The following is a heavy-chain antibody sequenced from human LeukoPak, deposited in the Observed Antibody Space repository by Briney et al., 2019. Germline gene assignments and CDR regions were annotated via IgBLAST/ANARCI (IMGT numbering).Heavy chain of an antibody. D-gene: IGHD3-10*01. CDR1: GFTFSSYG. V-gene: IGHV3-30*18. CDR2: ISYDGSNK. CDR3: AKERITMVRGPPNWFDP. Sequence: PGGSLRLSCAASGFTFSSYGMHWVRQAPGKGLEWVAVISYDGSNKYYADSVKGRYTISRDNSKNTLYLQMNSLRAEDTAVYYCAKERITMVRGPPNWFDPWGQGTLVTVSS. J-gene: IGHJ5*02.